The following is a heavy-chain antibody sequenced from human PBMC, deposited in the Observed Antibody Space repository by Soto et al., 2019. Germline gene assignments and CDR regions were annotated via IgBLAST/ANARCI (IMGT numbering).Heavy chain of an antibody. V-gene: IGHV4-31*03. CDR3: AREGFSIAAAGPYNGFDP. CDR2: IYYSGST. J-gene: IGHJ5*02. CDR1: GGSISSGGYY. D-gene: IGHD6-13*01. Sequence: SETLSLTCTFSGGSISSGGYYWSWIRQHPGKGLEWIGYIYYSGSTYYNPSLKSRVTISVDTSKNQFSLKLSSVTAADTAVYYCAREGFSIAAAGPYNGFDPWGQGTLVTVSS.